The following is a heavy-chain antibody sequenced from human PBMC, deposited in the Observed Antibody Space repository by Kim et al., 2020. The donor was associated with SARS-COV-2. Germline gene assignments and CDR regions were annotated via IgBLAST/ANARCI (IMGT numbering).Heavy chain of an antibody. CDR3: ASQGGSGYDYVAAFDI. CDR1: GYSFTSYW. V-gene: IGHV5-51*01. J-gene: IGHJ3*02. D-gene: IGHD5-12*01. CDR2: IYPGDSDT. Sequence: GESLKISCKGSGYSFTSYWIGWVRQMPGKGLEWMGIIYPGDSDTRYSPSFQGQVTISADKSISTAYLQWSSLKASDTAMYYCASQGGSGYDYVAAFDIWGQGTMVTVSS.